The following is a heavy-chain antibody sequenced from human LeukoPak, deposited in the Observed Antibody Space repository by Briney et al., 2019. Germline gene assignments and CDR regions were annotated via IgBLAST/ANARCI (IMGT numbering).Heavy chain of an antibody. CDR3: ASEPYGSGSFLGAFDI. CDR2: IYYSGST. J-gene: IGHJ3*02. V-gene: IGHV4-39*01. D-gene: IGHD3-10*01. Sequence: SETLSLTCAVSDDSIRSSAYYWGWIRQPPGKGLEWIGSIYYSGSTYYNPSLKSRVTISIDTSKNQFSLKLSSATAADTAVYYCASEPYGSGSFLGAFDIWGQGTMVTVSS. CDR1: DDSIRSSAYY.